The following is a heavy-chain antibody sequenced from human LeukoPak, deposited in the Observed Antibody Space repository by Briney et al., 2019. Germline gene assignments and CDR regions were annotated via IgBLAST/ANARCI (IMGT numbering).Heavy chain of an antibody. J-gene: IGHJ4*02. CDR2: INPNSGGT. V-gene: IGHV1-2*02. D-gene: IGHD2-2*01. Sequence: ASVKVSCKASGYTFTGYYMHWVRQAPGQGLEWMGWINPNSGGTNYAQKFQGRVTMTRDTSISAAYMELSRLRSDDTAVYYCARGAGYCSSTCCLPHFDYWGQGTLVTVSS. CDR1: GYTFTGYY. CDR3: ARGAGYCSSTCCLPHFDY.